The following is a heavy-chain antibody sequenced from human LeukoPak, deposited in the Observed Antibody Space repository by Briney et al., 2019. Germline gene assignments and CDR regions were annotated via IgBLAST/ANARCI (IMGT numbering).Heavy chain of an antibody. J-gene: IGHJ4*02. CDR3: IRVKSWDTRFYLDS. CDR1: GFTFNVAW. D-gene: IGHD1-26*01. Sequence: GGSLTLSCATSGFTFNVAWMNWVCQAPGKGLEWVGRSQNTGSGWTTDYGAPVKGRFTILRDDSKRTVYLQMNSLKTEDTAVYYCIRVKSWDTRFYLDSWGQGTLVTVSS. V-gene: IGHV3-15*01. CDR2: SQNTGSGWTT.